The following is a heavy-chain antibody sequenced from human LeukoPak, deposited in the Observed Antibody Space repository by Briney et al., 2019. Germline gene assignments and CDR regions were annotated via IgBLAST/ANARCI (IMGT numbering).Heavy chain of an antibody. CDR2: ISAYNGNT. J-gene: IGHJ4*02. D-gene: IGHD1-26*01. CDR3: ARDLRRVGATTMGY. V-gene: IGHV1-18*04. Sequence: ASVKVSCKASGYTFTSYGISWVRQAPGQGLEWMGWISAYNGNTNYAQKLQGRVTMTTDTSTSTAYMELRSLRSDDTAVYYCARDLRRVGATTMGYWGQGTLVTVSS. CDR1: GYTFTSYG.